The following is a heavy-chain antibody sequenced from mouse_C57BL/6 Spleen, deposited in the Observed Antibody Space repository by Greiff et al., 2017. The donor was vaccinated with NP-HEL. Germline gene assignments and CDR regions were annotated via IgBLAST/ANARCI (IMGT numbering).Heavy chain of an antibody. CDR1: GYTFTDYN. CDR3: ARGGWLLPYYYAMDY. D-gene: IGHD2-3*01. J-gene: IGHJ4*01. CDR2: INPNNGGT. Sequence: VQLKESGPELVKPGASVKIPCKASGYTFTDYNMDWVKQSHGKSLEWIGDINPNNGGTIYNQKFKGKATLTVDKSSSTAYMELRSLTSEDTAVYYCARGGWLLPYYYAMDYWGQGTSVTVSS. V-gene: IGHV1-18*01.